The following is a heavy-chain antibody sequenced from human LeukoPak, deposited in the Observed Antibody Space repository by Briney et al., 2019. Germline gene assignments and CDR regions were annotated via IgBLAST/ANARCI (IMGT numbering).Heavy chain of an antibody. D-gene: IGHD2-15*01. CDR2: ISAYNGNT. J-gene: IGHJ3*02. CDR1: GYTFTSYG. CDR3: ARVEDIVVGDAFDI. V-gene: IGHV1-18*01. Sequence: ASVNVSCKASGYTFTSYGISCLRQAPVHCLIWLVWISAYNGNTNYAQKLQGRVTMTTDTSTSTAYMELRSLRSDDTAVYYCARVEDIVVGDAFDIWGQGTMATVSS.